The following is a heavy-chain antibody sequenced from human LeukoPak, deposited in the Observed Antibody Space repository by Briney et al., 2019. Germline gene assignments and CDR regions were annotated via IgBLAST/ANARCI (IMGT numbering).Heavy chain of an antibody. V-gene: IGHV3-66*01. D-gene: IGHD6-13*01. CDR1: GFTVSSNY. CDR3: ARIISSWVYFDY. CDR2: IYSGGST. J-gene: IGHJ4*02. Sequence: GGSLRLSCAASGFTVSSNYMSWVRQAPGKGLEWVSVIYSGGSTYYADSVKGRFTISRDNSKNTLYLQMNSLRAEDMAVYYCARIISSWVYFDYWGQGTLVTVSS.